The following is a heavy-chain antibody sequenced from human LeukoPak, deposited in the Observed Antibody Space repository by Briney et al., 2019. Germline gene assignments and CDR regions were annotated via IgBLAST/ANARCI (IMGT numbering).Heavy chain of an antibody. CDR2: ISAYNGNT. Sequence: ASVKVSCKASGYTFTGYYMHWVRQAPGQGLEWMGWISAYNGNTNYAQKLQGRVAMTTDISTSTAYMELRSLRSDDTAVYYCARAHIVVVPAAIIDDYWGQGTLVTVSS. V-gene: IGHV1-18*04. J-gene: IGHJ4*02. CDR3: ARAHIVVVPAAIIDDY. CDR1: GYTFTGYY. D-gene: IGHD2-2*02.